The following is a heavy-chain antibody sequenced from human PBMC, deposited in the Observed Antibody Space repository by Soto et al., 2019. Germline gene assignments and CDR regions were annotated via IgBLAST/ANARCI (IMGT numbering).Heavy chain of an antibody. Sequence: GGSLRLSCVTSGFTFSSYGMHWVRQAPGKGLEWQAIIRYDGSNKYYGDSVKGRFTISRDNSNNTLYLEMNNLRAEDTAVYYCARDRTFYGSGSKGMDFWGQGTTVTVSS. D-gene: IGHD3-10*01. J-gene: IGHJ6*02. CDR1: GFTFSSYG. V-gene: IGHV3-30*02. CDR2: IRYDGSNK. CDR3: ARDRTFYGSGSKGMDF.